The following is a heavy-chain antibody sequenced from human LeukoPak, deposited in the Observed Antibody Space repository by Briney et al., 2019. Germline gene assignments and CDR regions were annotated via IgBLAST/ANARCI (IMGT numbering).Heavy chain of an antibody. Sequence: PVGSLRLSCAASGLTFSSYAMSWVRQAPRKGREWVSVISGSGADTYYAHSVKGRFTVSRDNSKKTLNLQMNSLRAEDTAVYYCAKVGYYDSGGINAFDVWGQGTMVTVSS. CDR1: GLTFSSYA. CDR3: AKVGYYDSGGINAFDV. D-gene: IGHD3-22*01. J-gene: IGHJ3*01. V-gene: IGHV3-23*01. CDR2: ISGSGADT.